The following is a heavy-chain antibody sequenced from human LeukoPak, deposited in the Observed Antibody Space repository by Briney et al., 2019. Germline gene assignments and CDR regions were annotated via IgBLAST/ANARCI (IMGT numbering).Heavy chain of an antibody. CDR3: ARGPTYYDILTGYYPFDY. Sequence: SETLSLTCTVSGGSISTYYWSWIRQPPGKGMEWIGYIYHTGSTNYNPSLKSRVTISVDTSKNQFSLKLSSVTAADTAVYYCARGPTYYDILTGYYPFDYWGQGTLVTVSS. CDR1: GGSISTYY. CDR2: IYHTGST. J-gene: IGHJ4*02. V-gene: IGHV4-59*08. D-gene: IGHD3-9*01.